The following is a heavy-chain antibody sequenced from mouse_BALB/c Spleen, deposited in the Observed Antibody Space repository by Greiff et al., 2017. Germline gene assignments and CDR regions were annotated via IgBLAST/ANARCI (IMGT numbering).Heavy chain of an antibody. CDR2: IYPGNSDT. D-gene: IGHD4-1*01. J-gene: IGHJ2*01. Sequence: AQLQPSGTVLARPGASVKMSCKASGYTFTSYWMHWVKQRPGQGLEWIGAIYPGNSDTSYNQKFKGKAKLTAVTSTSTAYMELSSLTNEDSAVYYGTKWSNWDYFDYWGQGTTLTVSS. CDR1: GYTFTSYW. CDR3: TKWSNWDYFDY. V-gene: IGHV1-5*01.